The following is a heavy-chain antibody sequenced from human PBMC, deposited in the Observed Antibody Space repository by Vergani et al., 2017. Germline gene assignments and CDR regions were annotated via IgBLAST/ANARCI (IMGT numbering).Heavy chain of an antibody. J-gene: IGHJ5*02. Sequence: QVQLVQSGAEVKKPGASVKVSCKASGYPFTGYYMHWVRQAPGQGLEWMGWINPNSGGTNYAQKFQGRVTMTRDTSISTAYMELSRLRSDDTAVYYCARDGSGWYERWGFDPWGQGTLVTVSS. CDR2: INPNSGGT. V-gene: IGHV1-2*02. CDR3: ARDGSGWYERWGFDP. D-gene: IGHD6-19*01. CDR1: GYPFTGYY.